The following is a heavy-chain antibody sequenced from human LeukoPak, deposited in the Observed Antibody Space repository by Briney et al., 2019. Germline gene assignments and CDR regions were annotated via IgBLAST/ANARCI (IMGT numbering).Heavy chain of an antibody. CDR1: GGSFSGYY. J-gene: IGHJ5*02. Sequence: SETLSLTCAVYGGSFSGYYWSWIRQPPGKGLEWIGEINHSGSTNYNPSLKSRVTISVDTSKNQFSLKLSSVTAADTAVYYCARGQWLYNWFDPWGQGTLVTVSS. CDR3: ARGQWLYNWFDP. V-gene: IGHV4-34*01. D-gene: IGHD6-19*01. CDR2: INHSGST.